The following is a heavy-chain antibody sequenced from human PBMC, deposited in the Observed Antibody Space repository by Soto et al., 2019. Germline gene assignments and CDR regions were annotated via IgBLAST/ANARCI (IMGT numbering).Heavy chain of an antibody. CDR1: GFTFSSYA. CDR3: AKQYSGYDYAFDI. Sequence: GGSLRLSCAASGFTFSSYAMSWVRQAPGKGLEWVSAISGSGGSTYYADSVKGRFTISRDNSKNTLYLQMNSLRAEDTAVYYCAKQYSGYDYAFDIWGQVTTVTVSS. J-gene: IGHJ3*02. CDR2: ISGSGGST. D-gene: IGHD5-12*01. V-gene: IGHV3-23*01.